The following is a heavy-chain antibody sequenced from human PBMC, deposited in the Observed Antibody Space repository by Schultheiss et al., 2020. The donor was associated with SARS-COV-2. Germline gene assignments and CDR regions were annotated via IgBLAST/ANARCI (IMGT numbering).Heavy chain of an antibody. V-gene: IGHV3-23*01. CDR1: GFTFSSYA. J-gene: IGHJ3*02. CDR2: ISGSGGST. D-gene: IGHD5/OR15-5a*01. Sequence: GESLKISCAASGFTFSSYAMSWVRQAPGKGLEWVSAISGSGGSTYYADSVKGRFTISRDNSKNTLYLQMNSLRAEDTALYYCAKGVIVLANDAFDIWGQGTMVTVSS. CDR3: AKGVIVLANDAFDI.